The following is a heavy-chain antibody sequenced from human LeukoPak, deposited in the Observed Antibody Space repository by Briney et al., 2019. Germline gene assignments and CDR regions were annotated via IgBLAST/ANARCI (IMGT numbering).Heavy chain of an antibody. CDR1: GYTFTGYY. Sequence: ASVKVSCKASGYTFTGYYMHWVRQAPGQGLEWMGWINTNTGNPTYAQGFTGRFVFSLDTSVSTAYLQISSLKAEDTAVYYCARSYCGGVLCPFSYWGQGTLVTVSS. D-gene: IGHD2-21*01. J-gene: IGHJ4*02. V-gene: IGHV7-4-1*02. CDR3: ARSYCGGVLCPFSY. CDR2: INTNTGNP.